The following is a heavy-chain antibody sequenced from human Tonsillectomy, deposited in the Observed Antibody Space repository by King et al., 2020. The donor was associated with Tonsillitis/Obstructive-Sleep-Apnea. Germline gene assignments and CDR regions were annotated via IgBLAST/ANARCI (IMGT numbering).Heavy chain of an antibody. Sequence: DVQLVESGGGLVQPGGSLRLSCAASGFTFSSYEMNWVRQAPGKGLEWVSYISSSGSTIYYADSVKGRFTISRDNAKNSLYLQMNSLRAEDTAVYYCARDPPTVTTEYCYYYYMDVWGKGTTVTVSS. CDR3: ARDPPTVTTEYCYYYYMDV. CDR2: ISSSGSTI. D-gene: IGHD4-11*01. V-gene: IGHV3-48*03. CDR1: GFTFSSYE. J-gene: IGHJ6*03.